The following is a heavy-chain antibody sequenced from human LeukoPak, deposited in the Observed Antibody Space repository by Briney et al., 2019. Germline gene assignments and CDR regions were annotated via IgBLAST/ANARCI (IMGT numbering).Heavy chain of an antibody. J-gene: IGHJ5*02. V-gene: IGHV3-23*01. CDR1: GFTFSSYA. CDR2: ISGSGGTT. Sequence: GGSLRLSCAASGFTFSSYAMSWVRQAPGKGLEWVSAISGSGGTTYYADSVKGRFTISRDNSKNTPYLQMYSLRAEDTAVYYCAKPQVLPPKWFDPWGQGTLVTVSS. CDR3: AKPQVLPPKWFDP.